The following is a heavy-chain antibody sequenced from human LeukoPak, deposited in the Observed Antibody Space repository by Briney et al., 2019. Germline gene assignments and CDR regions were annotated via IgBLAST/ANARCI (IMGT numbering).Heavy chain of an antibody. Sequence: GGSLRLSCVVSGFNSEDHAMHWVRQAPGKGLEWVSGIYWSSSGTGYADSVKGRFTVSRDSAKNSLYLQMNSLRPEDTALYYCVKDMSPGGADVWGQGTTVTVFS. CDR3: VKDMSPGGADV. J-gene: IGHJ6*02. CDR2: IYWSSSGT. V-gene: IGHV3-9*02. CDR1: GFNSEDHA. D-gene: IGHD3-10*01.